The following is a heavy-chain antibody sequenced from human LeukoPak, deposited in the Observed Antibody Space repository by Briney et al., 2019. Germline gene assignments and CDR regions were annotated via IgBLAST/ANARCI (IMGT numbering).Heavy chain of an antibody. D-gene: IGHD3-22*01. J-gene: IGHJ4*02. Sequence: GGSLRLSCEASAFTFTSYAMTWVRQARGKGLEWDSGISGSGGSTYYSDSVKGRFTISRDNSKNTLYLQMNSLRAEDTAVYYCAKESRYYYDRSGYSHLDYWGQGTLVTVSS. CDR1: AFTFTSYA. V-gene: IGHV3-23*01. CDR3: AKESRYYYDRSGYSHLDY. CDR2: ISGSGGST.